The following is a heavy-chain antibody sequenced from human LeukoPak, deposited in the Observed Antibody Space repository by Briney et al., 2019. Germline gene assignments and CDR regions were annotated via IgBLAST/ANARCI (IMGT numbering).Heavy chain of an antibody. CDR1: GGSIRGYY. Sequence: SETLSLTCNVSGGSIRGYYWSWIRQPPGKGLEWIGEINHSGSTNYNPSLKSRVTISVDTSKNQFSLKLSSVTAADTAVYYCARLGVRGVLYWGQGTLVTVSS. J-gene: IGHJ4*02. CDR2: INHSGST. D-gene: IGHD3-10*01. V-gene: IGHV4-34*01. CDR3: ARLGVRGVLY.